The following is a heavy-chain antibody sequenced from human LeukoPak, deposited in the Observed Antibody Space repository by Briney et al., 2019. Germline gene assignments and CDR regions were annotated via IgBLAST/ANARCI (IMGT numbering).Heavy chain of an antibody. V-gene: IGHV1-18*01. D-gene: IGHD5-24*01. CDR1: GYTFTSYG. CDR2: ISAYNGNT. J-gene: IGHJ5*02. Sequence: ASVKVSCKASGYTFTSYGISWVRQAPGQGLEWMGWISAYNGNTNYAQKLQGRVTMTTDTSTSTAYMELRSLRSDDTAVYYCARDSRDSPYNWFDPWGQGTLVTVSS. CDR3: ARDSRDSPYNWFDP.